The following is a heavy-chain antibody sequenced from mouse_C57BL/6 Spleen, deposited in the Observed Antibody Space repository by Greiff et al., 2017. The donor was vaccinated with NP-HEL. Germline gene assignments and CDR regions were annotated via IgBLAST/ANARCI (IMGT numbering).Heavy chain of an antibody. D-gene: IGHD2-1*01. CDR3: ARSSTFAY. J-gene: IGHJ3*01. Sequence: QVQLKESGAELVKPGASVKISCKASGYAFSSYWMHWVKPRPGKGLEWIGQIYPGDGDTNYNGKFKGKATLTADKSSSTAYMQLSSLTSEDSAVYCCARSSTFAYWGQGTLVTVSA. CDR2: IYPGDGDT. V-gene: IGHV1-80*01. CDR1: GYAFSSYW.